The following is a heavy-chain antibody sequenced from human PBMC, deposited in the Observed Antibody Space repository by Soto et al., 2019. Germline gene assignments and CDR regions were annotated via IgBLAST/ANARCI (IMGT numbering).Heavy chain of an antibody. Sequence: ASVKVSCKASGYTFTGYYMHWVRQAPGQGLEWMGWINPNSGGTNYAQKFQGRVTMTRDTSISTAYMELSRLRSDDTAVYYCARAPNPYSSSSGWFDPWGQGTLVTVPQ. CDR3: ARAPNPYSSSSGWFDP. CDR2: INPNSGGT. CDR1: GYTFTGYY. V-gene: IGHV1-2*02. D-gene: IGHD6-6*01. J-gene: IGHJ5*02.